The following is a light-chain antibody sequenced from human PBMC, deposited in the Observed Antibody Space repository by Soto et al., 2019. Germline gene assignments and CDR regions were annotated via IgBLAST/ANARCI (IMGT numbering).Light chain of an antibody. CDR2: DVS. CDR1: NTDVGHDEF. CDR3: GSYTSDKTWV. J-gene: IGLJ3*02. V-gene: IGLV2-14*03. Sequence: QSALTQPASVSGSPGQSITITCNGSNTDVGHDEFVSWYQHHPGKAPKLIIYDVSRRPSGVSDRFSGSKSGNTASLTISGLQAEDEADYYCGSYTSDKTWVFGGGTKLTVL.